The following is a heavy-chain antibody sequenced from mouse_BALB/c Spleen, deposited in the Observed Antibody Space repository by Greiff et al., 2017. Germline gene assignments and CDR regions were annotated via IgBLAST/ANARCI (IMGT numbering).Heavy chain of an antibody. CDR2: IWAGGST. CDR1: GFSLTSYG. V-gene: IGHV2-9*02. J-gene: IGHJ3*01. Sequence: QVQLQQSGPGLVAPSQSLSITCTVSGFSLTSYGVHWVRQPPGKGLEWLGVIWAGGSTNYNSALMSRLSISKDNSKSQVFLKMNSLQTDDTAMYYCARLGYYGSSPSWFAYWGQGTLVTVSA. CDR3: ARLGYYGSSPSWFAY. D-gene: IGHD1-1*01.